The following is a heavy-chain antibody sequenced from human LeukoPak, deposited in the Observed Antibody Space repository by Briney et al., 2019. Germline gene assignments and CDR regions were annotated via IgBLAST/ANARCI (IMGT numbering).Heavy chain of an antibody. CDR2: ISNSGNTI. Sequence: PGGSLRLSCATSGFTFSRYEMNWVRQAPGKGLEWISYISNSGNTIYYAESVMGRFTISRDNAKNSLYLQMNNLRAEDTAIYYCARTAISRFFDYLPLGDNYFDPWGQGTLVTVSS. D-gene: IGHD3-9*01. CDR1: GFTFSRYE. CDR3: ARTAISRFFDYLPLGDNYFDP. V-gene: IGHV3-48*03. J-gene: IGHJ5*02.